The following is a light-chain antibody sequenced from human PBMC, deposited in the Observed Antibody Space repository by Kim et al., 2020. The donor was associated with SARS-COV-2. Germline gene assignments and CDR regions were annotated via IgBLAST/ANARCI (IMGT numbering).Light chain of an antibody. J-gene: IGKJ2*01. CDR2: GAS. Sequence: PGERATLSCRASQSVSSNSLAWYQQRPGQAPRLLIYGASSRATGIPDRFSGSGSGTDFTLTISRLEPEDFAVYYCQQYDTSPPAYTFGQGTKLEI. CDR1: QSVSSNS. CDR3: QQYDTSPPAYT. V-gene: IGKV3-20*01.